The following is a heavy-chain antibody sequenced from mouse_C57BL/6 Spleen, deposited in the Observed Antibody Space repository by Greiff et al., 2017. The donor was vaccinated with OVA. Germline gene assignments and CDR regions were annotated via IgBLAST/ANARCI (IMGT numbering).Heavy chain of an antibody. CDR3: VYGNSFDY. V-gene: IGHV1-69*01. Sequence: QVQLKQPGAELVMPGASVKLSCKASGYTSTSYWMPWVKQRPGQGLEWIGEIDPSDSYTNYNQKFKGKSTLTVDKSSSTAYMQLSSLTSEDSAVYYCVYGNSFDYWGQGTTLTVSS. CDR2: IDPSDSYT. J-gene: IGHJ2*01. D-gene: IGHD2-1*01. CDR1: GYTSTSYW.